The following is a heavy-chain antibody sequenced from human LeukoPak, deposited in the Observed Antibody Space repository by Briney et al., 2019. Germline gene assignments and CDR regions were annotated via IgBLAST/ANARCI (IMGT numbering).Heavy chain of an antibody. Sequence: GGSLRLSCAASGFTFRTYGMHWVRQAPGKGLEWVTFIRYDGSDKFYADSVRGRFTISRDNSKNTLFLQLNNLRVEDTAVYYCAKRADYYDSSRALYDAFDLWGQGTMVTVSS. J-gene: IGHJ3*01. D-gene: IGHD3-16*01. CDR2: IRYDGSDK. CDR1: GFTFRTYG. V-gene: IGHV3-30*02. CDR3: AKRADYYDSSRALYDAFDL.